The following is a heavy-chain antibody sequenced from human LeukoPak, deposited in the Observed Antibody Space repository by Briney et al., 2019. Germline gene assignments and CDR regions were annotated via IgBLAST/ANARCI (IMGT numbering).Heavy chain of an antibody. D-gene: IGHD2-2*01. Sequence: GASVKVSCKASGYTFTSYGISWVRQAPGQGLEWMGWISAYNGNTNYAQKFQGRVTMTRDTSISTAYMELSRLRSDDTAVYYCAGGRGQAVPAAIYVDYWGRGTLVTVSS. V-gene: IGHV1-18*01. J-gene: IGHJ4*02. CDR2: ISAYNGNT. CDR1: GYTFTSYG. CDR3: AGGRGQAVPAAIYVDY.